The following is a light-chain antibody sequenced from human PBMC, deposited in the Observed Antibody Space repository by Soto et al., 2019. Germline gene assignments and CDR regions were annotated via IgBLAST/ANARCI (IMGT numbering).Light chain of an antibody. CDR3: QQYGSSSWT. CDR1: QSVSSSY. J-gene: IGKJ1*01. V-gene: IGKV3-20*01. Sequence: EIVLTQSPGTLSLSPGERATLSCRASQSVSSSYLAWDQQKPGQAPRLLIYGASSRATGIPDRFSGSGSGTDFPLTISRLEPEDFAVYYCQQYGSSSWTCGQGTKVEIK. CDR2: GAS.